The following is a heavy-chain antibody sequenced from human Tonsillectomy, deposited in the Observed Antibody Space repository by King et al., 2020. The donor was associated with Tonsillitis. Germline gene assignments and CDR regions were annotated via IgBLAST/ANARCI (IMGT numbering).Heavy chain of an antibody. J-gene: IGHJ3*02. CDR3: ARDPLGANTFDI. CDR2: IKQDGSEK. D-gene: IGHD3-16*01. V-gene: IGHV3-7*01. CDR1: GFTFSSYW. Sequence: VQLVESGGGLVQPGGSLRLSCAASGFTFSSYWMSWFRQAPGKGLEWVANIKQDGSEKYYVDSVKGRFTIYRDNAKNSLYLQMNSLRAEDTAVYYCARDPLGANTFDIWGQGTMVTVSS.